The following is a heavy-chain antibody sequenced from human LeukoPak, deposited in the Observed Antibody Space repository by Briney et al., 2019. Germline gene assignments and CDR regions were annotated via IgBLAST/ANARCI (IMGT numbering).Heavy chain of an antibody. D-gene: IGHD2-8*02. Sequence: SETLSLTCTVSGGSISSNSYFWGWIRQPPGKGLEWIGSLYSGGTNYTPSPKSRVTISVDTSKNQFSLKLTSVTAADTAVYFCAGGYCTGGLCFRLFDSWGQGTLVTVSS. CDR3: AGGYCTGGLCFRLFDS. J-gene: IGHJ4*02. CDR1: GGSISSNSYF. V-gene: IGHV4-39*01. CDR2: LYSGGT.